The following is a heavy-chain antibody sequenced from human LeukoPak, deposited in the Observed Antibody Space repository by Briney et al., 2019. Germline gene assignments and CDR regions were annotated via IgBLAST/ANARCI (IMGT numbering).Heavy chain of an antibody. CDR2: ISFDGSNE. Sequence: GGSLRLSCAASGFTFSSYGMHWVRQSPGRGLEWVSFISFDGSNEFYADSLKGRFTISRDNSKGTLYLQMDSLRAEDTALYYCAREEHDYVWGSYRYYYYYGIDVWGQGTTVTVSS. J-gene: IGHJ6*02. V-gene: IGHV3-30*03. CDR1: GFTFSSYG. CDR3: AREEHDYVWGSYRYYYYYGIDV. D-gene: IGHD3-16*02.